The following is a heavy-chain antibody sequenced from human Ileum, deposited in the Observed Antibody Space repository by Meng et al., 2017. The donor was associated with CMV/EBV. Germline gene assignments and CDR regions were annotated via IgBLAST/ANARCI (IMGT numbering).Heavy chain of an antibody. CDR3: AKRVREVRERSWENWLTP. J-gene: IGHJ5*02. Sequence: QVQLQEPGPGLVRPSATLSLICTVSGGSISTYCWNWIRQSAGKRLEWIGRICGTGTIQYNPSFKSRLTLSLDTSKSQFSLRLTSVTAADTAVYFCAKRVREVRERSWENWLTPWGQGILVTVSS. V-gene: IGHV4-4*07. CDR2: ICGTGTI. CDR1: GGSISTYC. D-gene: IGHD3-10*01.